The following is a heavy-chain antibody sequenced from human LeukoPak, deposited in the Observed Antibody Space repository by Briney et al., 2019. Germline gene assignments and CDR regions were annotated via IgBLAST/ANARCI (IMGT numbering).Heavy chain of an antibody. Sequence: SVKVSCKASGGTFSSYAISWVRQAPGQGLEWMGGIIPIFGTANYAQKFQGRVTITADKSTSTAYMELSSLRSEDTAVYYCARLRDSSGYGWFDPWGQGTLVTVSS. V-gene: IGHV1-69*06. CDR2: IIPIFGTA. CDR3: ARLRDSSGYGWFDP. J-gene: IGHJ5*02. CDR1: GGTFSSYA. D-gene: IGHD3-22*01.